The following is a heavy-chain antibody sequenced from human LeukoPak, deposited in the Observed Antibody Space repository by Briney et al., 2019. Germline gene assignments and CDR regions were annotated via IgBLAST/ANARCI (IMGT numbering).Heavy chain of an antibody. D-gene: IGHD1-7*01. Sequence: SETLSLTCTVSGGSISSYYWSWIRQSPGKGLECIGYIHYTGSTNYNPSLKSRVTISVETSKNQFSLKLKSVTAADTAVYYCAGRGNWNSPIDYWGQGTLVTVSS. J-gene: IGHJ4*02. CDR3: AGRGNWNSPIDY. V-gene: IGHV4-59*01. CDR1: GGSISSYY. CDR2: IHYTGST.